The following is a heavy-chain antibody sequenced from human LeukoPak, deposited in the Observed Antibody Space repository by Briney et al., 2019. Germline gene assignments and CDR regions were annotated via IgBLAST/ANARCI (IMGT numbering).Heavy chain of an antibody. D-gene: IGHD4-17*01. CDR2: INPNSGGT. J-gene: IGHJ4*02. CDR1: GYTFTGYY. CDR3: ARVSWSRYGDRGYFDY. Sequence: GASVKVSCKASGYTFTGYYMHWVRQAPGQGLEWMGWINPNSGGTNYAQKFQGRVTMTRDTSISTAYMELSRLRSDVTAVYYCARVSWSRYGDRGYFDYWGQGTLVTVSS. V-gene: IGHV1-2*02.